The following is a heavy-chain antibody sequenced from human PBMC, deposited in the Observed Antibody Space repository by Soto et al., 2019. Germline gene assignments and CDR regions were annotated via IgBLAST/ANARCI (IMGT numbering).Heavy chain of an antibody. CDR3: ARETYNSGSWYFDL. D-gene: IGHD6-19*01. CDR1: GDSSSSSGYY. Sequence: SETLSLTCTVSGDSSSSSGYYWSWIRQYPGKGLEWIGFIYYSGSTFYSPSLKSRITMSLDTSKNQFSLNLTSVTAADAAVYFCARETYNSGSWYFDLWGRGTLVTVSS. CDR2: IYYSGST. J-gene: IGHJ2*01. V-gene: IGHV4-31*03.